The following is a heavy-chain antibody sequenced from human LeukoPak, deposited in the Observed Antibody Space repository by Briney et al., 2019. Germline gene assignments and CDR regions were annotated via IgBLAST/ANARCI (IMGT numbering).Heavy chain of an antibody. CDR3: AKDIPGIAVAGPPPGYFDY. J-gene: IGHJ4*02. CDR2: ISGSGGST. V-gene: IGHV3-23*01. Sequence: GGSLRLSCAASGFTFSSYGMSWVRQAPGKGLEWVSAISGSGGSTYYADSVKGRFTISRDNSKNTLYLQMNSLRAEDTAVYYCAKDIPGIAVAGPPPGYFDYWGQGTLVTVSS. D-gene: IGHD6-19*01. CDR1: GFTFSSYG.